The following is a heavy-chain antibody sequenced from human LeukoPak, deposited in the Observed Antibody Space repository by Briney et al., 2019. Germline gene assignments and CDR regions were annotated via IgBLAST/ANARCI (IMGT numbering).Heavy chain of an antibody. J-gene: IGHJ3*02. CDR1: GYTFTSYG. CDR3: ARENVDTADDAFDI. Sequence: GASVKVSCKASGYTFTSYGISWVRQAPGQGLEWMGWISAYNGNTNYAQKFQGRVTITTDESTSTAYMELSSLRSEDTAVYYCARENVDTADDAFDIWGQGTMVTVSS. D-gene: IGHD5-18*01. V-gene: IGHV1-18*01. CDR2: ISAYNGNT.